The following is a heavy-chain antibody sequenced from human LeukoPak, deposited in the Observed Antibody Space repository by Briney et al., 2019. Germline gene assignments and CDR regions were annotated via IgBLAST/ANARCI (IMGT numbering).Heavy chain of an antibody. D-gene: IGHD3-9*01. CDR2: MNPNSGNT. V-gene: IGHV1-8*01. Sequence: ASVKVSCKASGYTFTSYDINWVRQATGQGLEWMGWMNPNSGNTGYAQKFQGRVTMTRNTSISTAYMELSSLRSEDTAVYYCAQSGSDVLDYDISFDPWGQGPLVTVSS. CDR1: GYTFTSYD. J-gene: IGHJ5*02. CDR3: AQSGSDVLDYDISFDP.